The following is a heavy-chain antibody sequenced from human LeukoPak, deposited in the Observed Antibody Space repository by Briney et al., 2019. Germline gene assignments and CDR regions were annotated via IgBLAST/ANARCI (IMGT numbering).Heavy chain of an antibody. V-gene: IGHV3-30*18. J-gene: IGHJ4*02. CDR2: IPYDGSNK. CDR3: AKDRHSSGWPRRLEYYFDY. CDR1: GFTFSSYG. D-gene: IGHD6-19*01. Sequence: PGRSLRLSCAASGFTFSSYGMHWVRHDPGKGLELVAVIPYDGSNKYYADSVKGRFTISRDNSKNTLYLQMNSLRGEDTAVYYCAKDRHSSGWPRRLEYYFDYWGQGTLVTVSS.